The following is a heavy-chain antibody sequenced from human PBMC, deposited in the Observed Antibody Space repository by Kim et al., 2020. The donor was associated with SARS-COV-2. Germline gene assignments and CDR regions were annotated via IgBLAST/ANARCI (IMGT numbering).Heavy chain of an antibody. D-gene: IGHD2-2*01. CDR3: ARGQSSTRGGYYGMDV. J-gene: IGHJ6*02. Sequence: KFQRRVTMTRDTSTSTVYMELSSLRSEDTAVYYCARGQSSTRGGYYGMDVWGQGTTVTVSS. V-gene: IGHV1-46*01.